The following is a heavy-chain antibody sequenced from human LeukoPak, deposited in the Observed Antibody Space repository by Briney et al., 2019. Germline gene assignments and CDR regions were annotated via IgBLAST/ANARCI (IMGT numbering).Heavy chain of an antibody. V-gene: IGHV3-15*01. CDR3: TTTLWTTPNIDY. Sequence: GGSLRLSCAASGFTLSNAWMSWVGQAPGKGLEWVGRIKSKTDGGTTDYAAPVKGRFTISRDDSKNTLYLQMNSLKTEDTAVYYCTTTLWTTPNIDYWGEATLVTVSS. J-gene: IGHJ4*02. D-gene: IGHD1-14*01. CDR2: IKSKTDGGTT. CDR1: GFTLSNAW.